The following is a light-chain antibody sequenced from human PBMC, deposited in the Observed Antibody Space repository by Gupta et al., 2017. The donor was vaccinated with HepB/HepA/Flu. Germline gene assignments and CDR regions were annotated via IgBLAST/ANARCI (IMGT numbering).Light chain of an antibody. CDR2: RNN. J-gene: IGLJ2*01. V-gene: IGLV1-47*01. CDR3: AAWDDSLSALVV. CDR1: SSNIGSNY. Sequence: QSVLTQPPSASGTPGQRVTISCSGSSSNIGSNYVYWYQQLPGTAPKLLIHRNNQRPSGVPDRFSGSKSGTSASLAISGLRSEDEADYYCAAWDDSLSALVVFGGGTKLTVL.